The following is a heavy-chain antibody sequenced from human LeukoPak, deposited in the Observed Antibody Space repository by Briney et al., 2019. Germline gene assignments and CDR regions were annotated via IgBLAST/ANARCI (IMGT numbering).Heavy chain of an antibody. Sequence: GGSLRLSCAASGFTFTIFGLNWVRQAPGKGPEWVSYIDARSGITYYADSVKGRFTISRDNAKNSLYLQMNSPRAEDTAVYYCAGDAPGYFDLWGRGTLVTVSS. CDR2: IDARSGIT. CDR3: AGDAPGYFDL. CDR1: GFTFTIFG. V-gene: IGHV3-21*05. J-gene: IGHJ2*01.